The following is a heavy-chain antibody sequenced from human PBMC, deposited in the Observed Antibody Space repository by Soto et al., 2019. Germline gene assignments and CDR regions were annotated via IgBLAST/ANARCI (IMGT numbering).Heavy chain of an antibody. D-gene: IGHD2-15*01. CDR2: INSDGSST. Sequence: EVQLVESGGGLVQPGGSLRLSCAASGFTFSSYWMHWVRQAPGKGLVWVSRINSDGSSTSYADSVKGRFTISRDNAKNTLYLQMNSLRAEDTAVYYCARVGVLCSGGSCYSVGAFDIWGQGTMVTVSS. CDR3: ARVGVLCSGGSCYSVGAFDI. V-gene: IGHV3-74*01. J-gene: IGHJ3*02. CDR1: GFTFSSYW.